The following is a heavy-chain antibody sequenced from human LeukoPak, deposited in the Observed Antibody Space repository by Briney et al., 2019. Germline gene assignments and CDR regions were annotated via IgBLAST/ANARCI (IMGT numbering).Heavy chain of an antibody. V-gene: IGHV3-21*01. J-gene: IGHJ4*02. D-gene: IGHD2-21*02. Sequence: GGSLRLSCAASGFTFSSYIMNWVRQAPGKGLEWVSSISSSSSNIYYADSVKGRFTISRDNAKNSLYLQMNSLRAEDTAVYYCARMGVTNFDYWGQGTLVTVSS. CDR3: ARMGVTNFDY. CDR2: ISSSSSNI. CDR1: GFTFSSYI.